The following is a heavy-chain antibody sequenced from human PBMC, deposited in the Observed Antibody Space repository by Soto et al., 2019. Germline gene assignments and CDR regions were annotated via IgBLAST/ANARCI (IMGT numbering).Heavy chain of an antibody. D-gene: IGHD2-2*01. CDR1: GYIFTTYS. Sequence: QVQLVQSGPEVKKTGASVKVSCKTSGYIFTTYSIAWVRQAPGQGLEWMGWINTYNGNTHYTQKFQDRVTVTTDTSTATAYMELSSLTSDDTAVYFCARGPQTSDFWGQGTLITVSS. CDR3: ARGPQTSDF. J-gene: IGHJ4*02. V-gene: IGHV1-18*01. CDR2: INTYNGNT.